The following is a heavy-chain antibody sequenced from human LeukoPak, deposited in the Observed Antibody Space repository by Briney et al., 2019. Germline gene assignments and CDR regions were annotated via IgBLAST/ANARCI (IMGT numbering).Heavy chain of an antibody. CDR1: GGSISSGGYY. V-gene: IGHV4-31*03. Sequence: SETLSLTCTVSGGSISSGGYYWSWIRQHPGKGLEWIGYIYYSGNTYYNPSLKSRVTISVDTSKNQFSLKLSSVTAADTAVCYCARQTSSSSAFDIWGQGTMVTVSS. J-gene: IGHJ3*02. CDR3: ARQTSSSSAFDI. CDR2: IYYSGNT. D-gene: IGHD6-6*01.